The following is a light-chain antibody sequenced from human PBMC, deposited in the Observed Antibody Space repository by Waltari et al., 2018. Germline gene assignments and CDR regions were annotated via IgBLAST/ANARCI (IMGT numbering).Light chain of an antibody. V-gene: IGKV3-20*01. J-gene: IGKJ1*01. CDR3: QQYASSRT. CDR1: QSFGSRY. CDR2: GAS. Sequence: EIVLTQSPGTLSLSPGDRATLSCSASQSFGSRYLAWFQQKPGQAPRLVIYGASTRATGIPDRFSGTGSGTAFTLTISRLEPEDFAVYYCQQYASSRTFGQGTKVEIK.